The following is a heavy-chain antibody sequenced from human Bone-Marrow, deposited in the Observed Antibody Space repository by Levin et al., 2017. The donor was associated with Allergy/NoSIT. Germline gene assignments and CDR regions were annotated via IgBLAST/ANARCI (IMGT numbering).Heavy chain of an antibody. CDR2: ISYDENK. J-gene: IGHJ6*03. Sequence: GESLKISCEASGFTFRNFGMHWVRQAPGKGLEWVAVISYDENKYYADSVKGRFTISRDNSKNRLYLHMNSLRTEDAGVYFCAKDPFDYGDYIYYMDVWGKGTTVIVSS. CDR1: GFTFRNFG. CDR3: AKDPFDYGDYIYYMDV. V-gene: IGHV3-30*18. D-gene: IGHD3-16*01.